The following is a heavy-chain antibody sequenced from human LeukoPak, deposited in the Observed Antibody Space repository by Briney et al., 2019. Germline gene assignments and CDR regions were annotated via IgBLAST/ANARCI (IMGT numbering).Heavy chain of an antibody. D-gene: IGHD3-10*01. CDR2: ISYDGSNK. CDR1: GFTFSSYA. J-gene: IGHJ3*02. V-gene: IGHV3-30*14. CDR3: AREFGSGTHSFDI. Sequence: GGSLRLSCAASGFTFSSYAMHWVRQAPGKGLEWVAVISYDGSNKYYADSVKGRFTISRDNSKNTLYLQMNSLRAEDTAVYYCAREFGSGTHSFDIWGQGTMVTVSS.